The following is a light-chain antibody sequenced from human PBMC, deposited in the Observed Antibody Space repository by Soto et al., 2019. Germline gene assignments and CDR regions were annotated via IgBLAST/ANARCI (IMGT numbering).Light chain of an antibody. CDR2: GAS. CDR1: QSVSSSY. V-gene: IGKV3-20*01. J-gene: IGKJ2*01. Sequence: EIVLTQSPGTLSLSPGERATLSCRASQSVSSSYLAWYQQKPGQAPRLLIYGASSRATGIPDRFSGSGSWTDVSLTISRLEPEDFAVDYCQQYGSSPPVTFGQGTKLEIK. CDR3: QQYGSSPPVT.